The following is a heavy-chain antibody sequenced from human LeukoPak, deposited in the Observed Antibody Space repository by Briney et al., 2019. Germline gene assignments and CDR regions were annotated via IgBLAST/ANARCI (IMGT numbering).Heavy chain of an antibody. Sequence: ASVKVSCKASGYTFTSYDINWVRQATGQGLEWMGWMNPNSGNTGYAQKFQGRVTMARNTSISTAYMELSSLRSEDTAVYYCARVGSSWGYNWFDPWGQGTLVTVSS. CDR2: MNPNSGNT. CDR3: ARVGSSWGYNWFDP. V-gene: IGHV1-8*01. D-gene: IGHD6-13*01. J-gene: IGHJ5*02. CDR1: GYTFTSYD.